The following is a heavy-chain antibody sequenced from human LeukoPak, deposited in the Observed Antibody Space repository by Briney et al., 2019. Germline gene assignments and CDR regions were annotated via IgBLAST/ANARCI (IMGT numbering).Heavy chain of an antibody. CDR3: ARALYTYGSVFDY. V-gene: IGHV3-48*03. CDR2: ISSSGTHT. CDR1: GFTFSSYE. Sequence: GGSLRLSCAASGFTFSSYEMNWVRQAPGKGLEWVSYISSSGTHTYYADSVKGRFTISRDNAKNSLYLQMNSLRAEDTAIYYCARALYTYGSVFDYWGQGTLVTVSS. D-gene: IGHD5-18*01. J-gene: IGHJ4*02.